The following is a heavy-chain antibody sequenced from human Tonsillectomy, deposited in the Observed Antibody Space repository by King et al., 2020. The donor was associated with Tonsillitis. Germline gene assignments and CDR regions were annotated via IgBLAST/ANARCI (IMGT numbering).Heavy chain of an antibody. V-gene: IGHV4-34*01. CDR2: INHSGST. CDR3: AIAVTTVDYFDY. J-gene: IGHJ4*02. Sequence: VQLQQWGAGLLKPSETLSLTCAVYGGSFSGYYWNWIRQPPGKGLEWIGEINHSGSTNYNPSLKSRVSISVDTSKNQSSLKLNSVTAADTAVYYCAIAVTTVDYFDYWGQGTLVTVSS. CDR1: GGSFSGYY. D-gene: IGHD4-23*01.